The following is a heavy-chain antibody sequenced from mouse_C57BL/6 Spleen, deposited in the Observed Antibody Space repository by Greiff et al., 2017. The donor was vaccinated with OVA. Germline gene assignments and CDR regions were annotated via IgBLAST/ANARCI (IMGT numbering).Heavy chain of an antibody. CDR2: IWSGGST. V-gene: IGHV2-4*01. D-gene: IGHD2-1*01. J-gene: IGHJ4*01. CDR1: GFSLTSYG. CDR3: AKGNYGNSFYAMDY. Sequence: QVQLKESGPGLVQPSQSLSITCTVSGFSLTSYGVHWVRQPPGTGLEWLGVIWSGGSTDYNAAFISRLSISKDNSKSQVFFKMNSLQADDTAIDYCAKGNYGNSFYAMDYWGQGTSVTVSS.